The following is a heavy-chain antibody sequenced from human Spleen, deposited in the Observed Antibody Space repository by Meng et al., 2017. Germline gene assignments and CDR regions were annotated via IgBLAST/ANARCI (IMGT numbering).Heavy chain of an antibody. CDR2: IDPKSGDT. CDR3: ARDEDISAAGKLFGDY. D-gene: IGHD6-13*01. V-gene: IGHV1-2*06. CDR1: GYNFPDYW. Sequence: ASVKVSCKPSGYNFPDYWLHWVRRAPGQGLEWMGRIDPKSGDTHYAQKFQARVTMTGDTSISTAYMELSGLRSDDTAMYYCARDEDISAAGKLFGDYWGQGNLVNGAS. J-gene: IGHJ4*02.